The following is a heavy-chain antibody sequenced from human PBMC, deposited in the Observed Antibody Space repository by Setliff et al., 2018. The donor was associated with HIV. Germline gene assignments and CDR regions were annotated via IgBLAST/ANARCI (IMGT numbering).Heavy chain of an antibody. CDR3: ASDSPAARFEELEDHYYYFMDV. Sequence: SVKVSCKASGGPFTSAFNWVRQVPGQGLEWMGGIIPIFGTANYAQNFGGRVPITADQSTTTSYLQLNSLRFEDTAIYYCASDSPAARFEELEDHYYYFMDVWGKGTTVTVSS. CDR2: IIPIFGTA. D-gene: IGHD3-10*01. CDR1: GGPFTSA. V-gene: IGHV1-69*13. J-gene: IGHJ6*03.